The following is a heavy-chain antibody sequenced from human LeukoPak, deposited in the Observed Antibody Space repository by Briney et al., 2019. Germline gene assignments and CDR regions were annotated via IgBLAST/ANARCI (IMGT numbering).Heavy chain of an antibody. D-gene: IGHD6-19*01. CDR1: GFTFSSYA. V-gene: IGHV3-30-3*01. CDR3: ARDRTVAVISDYYYYGMDV. CDR2: ISYDGSNK. Sequence: GGSLRLSCAASGFTFSSYAMHWVRQAPGKGLEWVAVISYDGSNKYYADSVKGRFTISRDNSKNTLYLQMNSLRAEDTAVYYCARDRTVAVISDYYYYGMDVWGQGTTVTVSS. J-gene: IGHJ6*02.